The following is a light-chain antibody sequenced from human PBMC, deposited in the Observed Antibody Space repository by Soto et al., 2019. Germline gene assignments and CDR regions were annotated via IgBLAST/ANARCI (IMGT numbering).Light chain of an antibody. J-gene: IGKJ4*01. CDR2: AAS. CDR1: QGIRNW. Sequence: DIQMTQSPSSVPASVGDRVTITCRASQGIRNWLAWYQQTPGKAPELLIFAASSMQSGVPSRFSGRGSGTEFTRTIDSLQPEDFATYYCQQTDSFPLSFGGGTKVDIK. V-gene: IGKV1D-12*01. CDR3: QQTDSFPLS.